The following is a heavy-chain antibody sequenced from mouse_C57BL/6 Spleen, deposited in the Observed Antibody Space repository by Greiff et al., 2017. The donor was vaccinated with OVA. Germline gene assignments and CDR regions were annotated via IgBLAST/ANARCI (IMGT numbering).Heavy chain of an antibody. CDR2: LDPSASYT. J-gene: IGHJ2*01. V-gene: IGHV1-69*01. CDR3: ARNEDYCDD. Sequence: VQLVESGAELVMPGASVKLSWKASGYTFTSYWLPWVQQRPGQGLEWIGELDPSASYTNYNQKFKGKSTLTVDKSSSTAYMQLSSLTSEDSAVYYCARNEDYCDDWGQGTTLTGSS. CDR1: GYTFTSYW.